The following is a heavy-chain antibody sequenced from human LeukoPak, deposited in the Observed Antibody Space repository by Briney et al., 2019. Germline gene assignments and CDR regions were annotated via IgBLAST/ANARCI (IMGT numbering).Heavy chain of an antibody. J-gene: IGHJ5*02. CDR3: ARAEYSSSSHNWFDP. CDR1: GGSFSGYY. Sequence: SETLSLTCAVYGGSFSGYYWSWIRQPPGKGLEWIGEINHSGSTNYNPSLKSRVTISVDTSKNQFSLKLSSVTAADTAVYYCARAEYSSSSHNWFDPWGQETLVTVSS. D-gene: IGHD6-13*01. V-gene: IGHV4-34*01. CDR2: INHSGST.